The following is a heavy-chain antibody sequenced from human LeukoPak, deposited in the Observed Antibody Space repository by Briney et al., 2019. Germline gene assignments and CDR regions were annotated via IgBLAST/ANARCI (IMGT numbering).Heavy chain of an antibody. V-gene: IGHV1-18*01. CDR2: ISAYNGNT. CDR1: GYTFTSYG. Sequence: ASVKVSCKASGYTFTSYGISWVRQAPGQGLEWMGWISAYNGNTNYAQKLRGRVTMTTDTSTSTAYMELRSLRSDDTAVYYCARGQTTVTHYYYYGMDVWGQGTTVTVSS. J-gene: IGHJ6*02. CDR3: ARGQTTVTHYYYYGMDV. D-gene: IGHD4-17*01.